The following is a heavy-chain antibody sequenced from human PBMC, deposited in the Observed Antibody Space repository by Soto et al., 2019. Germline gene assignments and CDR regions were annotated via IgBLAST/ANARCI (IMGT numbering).Heavy chain of an antibody. CDR2: IGPETGAT. V-gene: IGHV1-2*02. CDR1: GYTFTGHY. Sequence: ASVKVSCKASGYTFTGHYIHWVRQAPEQGPEWMGEIGPETGATRYAQKFQGRVTMTRDMSITTVYMELNNLSPDDTAVYYCGRGRSGQIVVFYWGQGTPVTVS. D-gene: IGHD1-26*01. CDR3: GRGRSGQIVVFY. J-gene: IGHJ4*02.